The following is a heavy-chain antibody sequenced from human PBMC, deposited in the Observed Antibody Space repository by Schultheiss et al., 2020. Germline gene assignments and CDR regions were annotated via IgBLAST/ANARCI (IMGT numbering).Heavy chain of an antibody. CDR3: AKDRGYSYGRYYYYYGMDV. CDR2: INSDGSST. V-gene: IGHV3-74*01. CDR1: GFTFSSYW. Sequence: GSLKLSCAASGFTFSSYWMHWVRQAPGKGLVWVSRINSDGSSTSYADSVKGRFTISRDNSKNTLYLQMNSLRAEDTAVYYCAKDRGYSYGRYYYYYGMDVWGQGTTVTVSS. D-gene: IGHD5-18*01. J-gene: IGHJ6*02.